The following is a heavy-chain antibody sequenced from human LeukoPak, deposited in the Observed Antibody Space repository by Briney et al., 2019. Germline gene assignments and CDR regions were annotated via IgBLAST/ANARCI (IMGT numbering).Heavy chain of an antibody. CDR2: IYYSGST. J-gene: IGHJ4*02. Sequence: PSETLSLTCTVSGGSISSYSRRWIRQPPGKGLEWIGYIYYSGSTNYNPSLKSRVTISVVSSKNQLFLKLSFVTAADTAVYYCASTLGYCSGGSCSTYYFDYWGQGTLVTVSS. V-gene: IGHV4-59*01. CDR1: GGSISSYS. CDR3: ASTLGYCSGGSCSTYYFDY. D-gene: IGHD2-15*01.